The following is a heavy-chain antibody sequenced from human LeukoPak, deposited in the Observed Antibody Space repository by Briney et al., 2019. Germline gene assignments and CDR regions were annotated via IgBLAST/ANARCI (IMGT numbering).Heavy chain of an antibody. V-gene: IGHV3-30-3*01. D-gene: IGHD2-15*01. J-gene: IGHJ6*02. CDR3: ARETRPGVVAATGYYYYYGMDV. CDR1: GFTFSSYA. Sequence: GRSLRLSCAASGFTFSSYAMHWVRQAPGKGLEWVAVISYDGSNKYYADSVKGRFTISRDNSKNTLYLQMNSLRAEDTAVYYCARETRPGVVAATGYYYYYGMDVWGQGTTVTVSS. CDR2: ISYDGSNK.